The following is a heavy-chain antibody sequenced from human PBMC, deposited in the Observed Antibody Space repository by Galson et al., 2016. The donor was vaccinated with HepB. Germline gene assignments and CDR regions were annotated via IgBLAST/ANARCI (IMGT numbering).Heavy chain of an antibody. CDR3: ARDKGISSSGSYFYYYGLDV. J-gene: IGHJ6*02. D-gene: IGHD6-6*01. CDR1: KFTFSSYG. Sequence: SLRLSCAAFKFTFSSYGMNWVRQAPGKGLEWVSYISSSSTFIYYADSVKGRFTISRDNAKNSLYLQMNSQRAEDTAVYYCARDKGISSSGSYFYYYGLDVWGQGTTVTVSS. V-gene: IGHV3-21*01. CDR2: ISSSSTFI.